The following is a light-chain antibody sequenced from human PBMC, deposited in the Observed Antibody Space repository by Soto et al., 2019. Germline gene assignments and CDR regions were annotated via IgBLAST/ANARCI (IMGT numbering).Light chain of an antibody. J-gene: IGKJ2*03. CDR2: DVS. CDR3: QQYNAYYS. Sequence: DIQMTQSPPTLPASAVDRVTITCRASQDISRWLAWYQQKPGKAPELLIYDVSTLQSGVPSRFSGTGSGTEFTLTISSLQPEDFATYYCQQYNAYYSFGQGTKGDIK. V-gene: IGKV1-5*01. CDR1: QDISRW.